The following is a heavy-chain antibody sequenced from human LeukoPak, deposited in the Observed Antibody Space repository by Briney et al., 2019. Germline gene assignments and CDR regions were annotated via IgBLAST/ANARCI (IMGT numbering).Heavy chain of an antibody. CDR1: GFAFSNYG. D-gene: IGHD3-16*02. CDR3: AKDSYYDYVWGSYRYTNQFDY. CDR2: MSGSGGST. Sequence: GGSLRLSCAASGFAFSNYGMSWVRQAPGKGLEWVSGMSGSGGSTYYADSVKGRFTISRDNSKNTLYLQMNGLRAEDTAVYYCAKDSYYDYVWGSYRYTNQFDYWGQGTLVTVSS. V-gene: IGHV3-23*01. J-gene: IGHJ4*02.